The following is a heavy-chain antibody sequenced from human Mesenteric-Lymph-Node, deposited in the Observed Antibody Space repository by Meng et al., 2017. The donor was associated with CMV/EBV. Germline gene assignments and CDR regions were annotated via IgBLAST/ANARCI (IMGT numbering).Heavy chain of an antibody. D-gene: IGHD2-21*02. V-gene: IGHV1-69*10. CDR3: ATGRGDFINFDY. CDR1: GGTFSSYA. J-gene: IGHJ4*02. Sequence: SVKVSCKASGGTFSSYAISWVRQAPGQGLEWMGGIILILGIANYAQKFQGRVTITADKSTSTAYMELSSLRSEDTAVYYCATGRGDFINFDYWGQGTLVTVSS. CDR2: IILILGIA.